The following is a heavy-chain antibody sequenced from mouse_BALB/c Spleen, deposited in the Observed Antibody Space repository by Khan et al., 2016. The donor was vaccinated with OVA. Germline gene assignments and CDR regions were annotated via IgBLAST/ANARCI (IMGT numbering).Heavy chain of an antibody. CDR2: IFPGNDDT. Sequence: VQLQESGAELARPGASVNLSCKASGYTFTNYWIHWVRQRPGQGLEWIGSIFPGNDDTNYTQKFKGKATLTADKSSSTACMQIRTLASEDSAVYYCATHAHYAMDYWGQGTSVTVSS. CDR3: ATHAHYAMDY. CDR1: GYTFTNYW. V-gene: IGHV1-87*01. J-gene: IGHJ4*01.